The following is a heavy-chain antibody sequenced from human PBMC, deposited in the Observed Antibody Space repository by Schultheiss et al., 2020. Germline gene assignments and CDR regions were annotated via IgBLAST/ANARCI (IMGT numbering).Heavy chain of an antibody. CDR3: ARDGSGVNCGGDCYPSFDN. V-gene: IGHV3-33*01. D-gene: IGHD2-21*02. CDR2: IWDDGNKK. Sequence: GGSLRLSCAASGFSYRSYGMHWVRQAPGKGLEWVAVIWDDGNKKNYADSAKGRFTISRDDSRNTLYLQMNSLRAEDTAVYYCARDGSGVNCGGDCYPSFDNWGQGTLVTVSS. CDR1: GFSYRSYG. J-gene: IGHJ4*02.